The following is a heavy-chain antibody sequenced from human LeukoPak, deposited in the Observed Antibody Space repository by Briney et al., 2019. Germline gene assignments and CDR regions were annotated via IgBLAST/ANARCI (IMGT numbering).Heavy chain of an antibody. J-gene: IGHJ6*03. CDR3: AREHIVVVTAIQVYYYMDV. CDR1: GGSISSYY. Sequence: KPSETLSLTCTVSGGSISSYYWSWIRQPAGKGLEWIGRIYTSGSTNYNPSLKSRVTMSVDTSKNQFSLKLSSVTAADTAVYYCAREHIVVVTAIQVYYYMDVWGKGTTVTVSS. CDR2: IYTSGST. V-gene: IGHV4-4*07. D-gene: IGHD2-21*02.